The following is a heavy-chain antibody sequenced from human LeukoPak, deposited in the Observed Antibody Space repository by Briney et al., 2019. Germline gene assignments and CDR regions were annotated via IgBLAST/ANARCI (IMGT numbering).Heavy chain of an antibody. CDR1: GGSFRGYY. V-gene: IGHV4-34*01. D-gene: IGHD3-22*01. CDR2: INHSGST. J-gene: IGHJ5*02. Sequence: SETLSLTCAVYGGSFRGYYWSWIRQPPGKGLEWIGEINHSGSTNYNPSLKSRVTISVDTSKNQFSLKLSSVTAADTAVYYCARAAVIVVVITTYNWFDPWGQGTLVTVSS. CDR3: ARAAVIVVVITTYNWFDP.